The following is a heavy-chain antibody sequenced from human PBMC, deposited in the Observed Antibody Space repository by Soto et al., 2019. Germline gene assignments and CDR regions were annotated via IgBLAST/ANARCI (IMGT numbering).Heavy chain of an antibody. CDR2: MLYSGLT. J-gene: IGHJ6*02. Sequence: SSETLSLTCSVPGYSVSSSAYYWAWIRQPPGKGLEWIGSMLYSGLTYYNPSLKSRVTLSVDTSKNQFSVRLNSVTASDTAVYYCAPLSVSLSGPYGIHVWGQGTTVTVSS. CDR1: GYSVSSSAYY. CDR3: APLSVSLSGPYGIHV. D-gene: IGHD2-15*01. V-gene: IGHV4-39*01.